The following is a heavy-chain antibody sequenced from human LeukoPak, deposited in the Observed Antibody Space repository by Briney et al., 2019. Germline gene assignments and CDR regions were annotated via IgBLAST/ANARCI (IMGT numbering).Heavy chain of an antibody. CDR2: INHSGST. Sequence: SETLSLTCTVSGGSISSYYWSWIRQPPGKGLEWIGEINHSGSTNYNPSLKSRVTISVDTSKNQFSLKLSSVTAADTAVYYCARVPPRLRGAFDIWGQGTMVTVSS. V-gene: IGHV4-34*01. J-gene: IGHJ3*02. CDR3: ARVPPRLRGAFDI. CDR1: GGSISSYY. D-gene: IGHD3-10*01.